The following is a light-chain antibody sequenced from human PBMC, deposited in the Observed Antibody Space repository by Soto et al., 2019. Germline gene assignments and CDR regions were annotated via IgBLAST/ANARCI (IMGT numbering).Light chain of an antibody. Sequence: EFTQAPGTLSLPPGPRASLSCRASQSVSSSSLAWYQQKRGQAPRLLIHDASSRATGIPDRFSGSGSGTDFTLTISRLEPEDFSVYYCQQYGGSPRTFGQGTKV. J-gene: IGKJ1*01. CDR3: QQYGGSPRT. CDR2: DAS. CDR1: QSVSSSS. V-gene: IGKV3-20*01.